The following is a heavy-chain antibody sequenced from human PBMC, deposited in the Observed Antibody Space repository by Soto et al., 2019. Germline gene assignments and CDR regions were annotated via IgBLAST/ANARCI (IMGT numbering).Heavy chain of an antibody. CDR1: GGTFSSYA. D-gene: IGHD5-18*01. V-gene: IGHV1-69*06. J-gene: IGHJ5*02. CDR3: ARDGYSYGFPAQNWFDP. CDR2: RIPIFGTA. Sequence: SVKVSCKASGGTFSSYAISWVRQAPGQGLEGMGGRIPIFGTANYAQKFHGRVTITADKSTNTSYMELSSMRSEDTAVYYCARDGYSYGFPAQNWFDPWGQGTLVPVSS.